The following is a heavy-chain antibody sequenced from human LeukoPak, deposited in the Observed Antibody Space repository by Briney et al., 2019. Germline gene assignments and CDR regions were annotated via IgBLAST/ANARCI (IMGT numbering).Heavy chain of an antibody. CDR3: AREDGDAFDI. CDR1: GFTFSSYE. V-gene: IGHV3-48*03. Sequence: PGGSLRLSCIASGFTFSSYEMDWLRRAPGKGLEGVSYIGSSGGSRYYADSVKGRFTTSRDNAKNSLYLQMNSLRAEDTAVYYCAREDGDAFDIWGQGTMVTVSS. D-gene: IGHD5-24*01. CDR2: IGSSGGSR. J-gene: IGHJ3*02.